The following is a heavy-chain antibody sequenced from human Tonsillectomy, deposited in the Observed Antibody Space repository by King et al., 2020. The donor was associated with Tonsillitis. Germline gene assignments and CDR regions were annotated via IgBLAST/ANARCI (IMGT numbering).Heavy chain of an antibody. V-gene: IGHV4-59*01. CDR1: GGSISSYY. CDR2: IYYSGST. Sequence: VQLQESGPGLVKPSETLSLTCTVSGGSISSYYWSWIRQPPGKGLEWIGYIYYSGSTNYNPSLKSRVTISVDTSKNQFSLKLSSVTAADTAVYYCARSGRTYSNHGWGGVFQNWFDPWGPGTLVTVSS. J-gene: IGHJ5*02. CDR3: ARSGRTYSNHGWGGVFQNWFDP. D-gene: IGHD4-11*01.